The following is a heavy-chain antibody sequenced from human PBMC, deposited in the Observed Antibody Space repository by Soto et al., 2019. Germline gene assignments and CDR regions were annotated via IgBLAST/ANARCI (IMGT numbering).Heavy chain of an antibody. CDR2: ISYSGST. J-gene: IGHJ4*02. Sequence: QVQLESSGPGLVKPSQTLSLTCTVSGGSISSVGYFWTWIRQHPAKGLEWIGHISYSGSTYFIPSLSSRLSISVDTSKNQFSLNLTSVTVADAALYYCARLNSGWHQTFDSWGQGTLVTVSS. V-gene: IGHV4-31*03. D-gene: IGHD6-25*01. CDR1: GGSISSVGYF. CDR3: ARLNSGWHQTFDS.